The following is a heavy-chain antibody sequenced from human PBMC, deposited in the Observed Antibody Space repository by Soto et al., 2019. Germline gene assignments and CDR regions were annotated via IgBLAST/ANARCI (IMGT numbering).Heavy chain of an antibody. CDR2: IYWDDDK. Sequence: QITLKESGPTLVKPTQTLTLTCTFSGLSLSTTGVGVGWIRQPPGKALEWLALIYWDDDKRYSPSLKSSLTSTKDTPKNQVVLTMTNMDPVDTAPYYCVQSRCGGDCLQSYSSHSYYGLDVWGQGTTVTVSS. V-gene: IGHV2-5*02. J-gene: IGHJ6*02. CDR3: VQSRCGGDCLQSYSSHSYYGLDV. D-gene: IGHD2-21*02. CDR1: GLSLSTTGVG.